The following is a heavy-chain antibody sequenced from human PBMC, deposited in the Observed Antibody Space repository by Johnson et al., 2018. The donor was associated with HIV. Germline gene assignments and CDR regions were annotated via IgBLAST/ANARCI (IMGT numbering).Heavy chain of an antibody. D-gene: IGHD6-25*01. CDR2: INQDGSET. CDR1: GFTFNSFW. J-gene: IGHJ3*02. Sequence: VQLVESGGGLVQPGGSLRLSCAASGFTFNSFWMTWVRQAPGKGLEWVANINQDGSETNYVDSVKGRFTISRDNAKNSVYLQMDSLRAGDTALYYCARDETQRRYALTAFDIWGQGTMVAVSS. CDR3: ARDETQRRYALTAFDI. V-gene: IGHV3-7*05.